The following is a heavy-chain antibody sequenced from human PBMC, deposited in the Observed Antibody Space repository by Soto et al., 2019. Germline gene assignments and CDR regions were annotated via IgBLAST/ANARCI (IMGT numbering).Heavy chain of an antibody. J-gene: IGHJ6*03. D-gene: IGHD3-10*01. CDR3: ARKLGYYSYYMDV. V-gene: IGHV4-39*01. CDR2: IHYSGTT. Sequence: QLQLQESGPRLVKPSETLSLTCTVSGGSISSSSYYCGWIRQPPGKGLEWIGSIHYSGTTYYNPSLKSQVIITVDTSKNQFSLKLSSVTAADPAVYYCARKLGYYSYYMDVWGKGTTVTVSS. CDR1: GGSISSSSYY.